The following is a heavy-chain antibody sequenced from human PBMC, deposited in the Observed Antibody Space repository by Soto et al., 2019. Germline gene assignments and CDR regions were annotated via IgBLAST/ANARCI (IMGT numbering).Heavy chain of an antibody. CDR1: GFTFSSYG. CDR2: ISYDGSNK. V-gene: IGHV3-30*18. CDR3: AKDLYYYDSSGYLDY. D-gene: IGHD3-22*01. J-gene: IGHJ4*02. Sequence: VQLLESGGGLVLPGGSLRLSCTASGFTFSSYGMHWVRQAPGKGLEWVAVISYDGSNKYYADSVKGRFTISRDNSKNTLYLQMNSLRAEDTAVYYCAKDLYYYDSSGYLDYWGQGTLVTVSS.